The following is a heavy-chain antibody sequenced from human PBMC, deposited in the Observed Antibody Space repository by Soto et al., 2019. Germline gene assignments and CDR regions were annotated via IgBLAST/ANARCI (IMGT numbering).Heavy chain of an antibody. D-gene: IGHD2-15*01. V-gene: IGHV4-31*03. CDR1: GGSITSGGSS. Sequence: PSETLSLTCTVSGGSITSGGSSWCWIRPHPGKGPEWIAFIGYSGATSYNPSLASRATILADTYKSQFSLNLGCVTAAATAVYFCARGGASSRWFAPWGQGTLVTVS. CDR2: IGYSGAT. J-gene: IGHJ5*02. CDR3: ARGGASSRWFAP.